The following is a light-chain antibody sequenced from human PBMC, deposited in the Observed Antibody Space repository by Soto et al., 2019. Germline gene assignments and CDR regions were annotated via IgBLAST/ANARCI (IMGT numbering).Light chain of an antibody. CDR1: QSVSSD. J-gene: IGKJ4*01. CDR2: GAS. V-gene: IGKV3-15*01. Sequence: EIVMTQSPAPLSVSPGERATLSCRASQSVSSDLAWYQQKPGQAPRLLLYGASTRATGVPDRFSGSGSGTEFTLTISSLQSEDFAVYYCQQYYNWPPLTFGGGTKVEIK. CDR3: QQYYNWPPLT.